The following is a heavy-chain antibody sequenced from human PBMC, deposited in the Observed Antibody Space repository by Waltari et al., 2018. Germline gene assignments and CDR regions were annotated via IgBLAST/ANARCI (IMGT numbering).Heavy chain of an antibody. CDR3: ARRILHAAGSRGILDNYSMDV. Sequence: VELQESGPGLVKSSETLSLTCTVSGGSVNSYAWTWIRLSPGKGLDGIGYISYIGKTSYNPSLESRVAISVDKSKNQLSLKLTSVTAADTAVYFCARRILHAAGSRGILDNYSMDVWGQGATVSVSS. J-gene: IGHJ6*03. D-gene: IGHD3-10*01. CDR1: GGSVNSYA. CDR2: ISYIGKT. V-gene: IGHV4-59*02.